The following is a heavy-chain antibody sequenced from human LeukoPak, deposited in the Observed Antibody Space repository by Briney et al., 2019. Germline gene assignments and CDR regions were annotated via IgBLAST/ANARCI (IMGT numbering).Heavy chain of an antibody. CDR1: GYTFTSYD. D-gene: IGHD1-26*01. V-gene: IGHV1-8*03. Sequence: ASVKVSCKASGYTFTSYDIDWVRQATGQGLEWMGWMNPNSGHTGYAQKFQGRVTITRNTSISTAYMELNSLRAEDTAVYYCARDWAGSYYSKAGYYFDYWGQGTLVTVSS. J-gene: IGHJ4*02. CDR3: ARDWAGSYYSKAGYYFDY. CDR2: MNPNSGHT.